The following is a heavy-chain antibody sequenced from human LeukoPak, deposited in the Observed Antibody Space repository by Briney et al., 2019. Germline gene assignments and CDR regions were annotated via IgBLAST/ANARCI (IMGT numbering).Heavy chain of an antibody. J-gene: IGHJ6*04. CDR1: GFTFSSYE. CDR3: ARIPHYYYGSGSYSDGGYYGMDV. CDR2: ISSSGSTI. V-gene: IGHV3-48*03. D-gene: IGHD3-10*01. Sequence: GGSLRLSCAASGFTFSSYEMNWVRQAPGKGLEWVSYISSSGSTIYYADSVKGRFTISRDNAKNSLYQQMNSLRAEDTAVYYCARIPHYYYGSGSYSDGGYYGMDVWGKGTTVTVSS.